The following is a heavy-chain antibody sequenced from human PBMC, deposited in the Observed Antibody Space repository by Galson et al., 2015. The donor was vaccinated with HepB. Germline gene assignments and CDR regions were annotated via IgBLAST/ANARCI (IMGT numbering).Heavy chain of an antibody. Sequence: SVKVSCKASGYTFTSYYMHWVRQAPGQGLEWMGIINPSGGSTSYAQKFQGRVTMTRDTSTSTVYMELGSLRSEDTAVYYCARPPHPIYDSSGLGRDAFDIWGQGTMVTVSS. D-gene: IGHD3-22*01. CDR2: INPSGGST. V-gene: IGHV1-46*01. CDR3: ARPPHPIYDSSGLGRDAFDI. J-gene: IGHJ3*02. CDR1: GYTFTSYY.